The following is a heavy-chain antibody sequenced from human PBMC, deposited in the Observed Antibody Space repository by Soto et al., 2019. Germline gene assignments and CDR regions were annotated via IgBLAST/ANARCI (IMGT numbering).Heavy chain of an antibody. D-gene: IGHD3-22*01. V-gene: IGHV3-23*01. CDR3: AKDRYLDHDSRGYLFDN. Sequence: EVQLLESGGDLIQPGGSLRLSCAASGFTFNIYAMTWVRQAPGKGLEWVSAISRYGDITYYADSVEGRFSISRDNCKNTLYLQMNSLRAEDTAVYYCAKDRYLDHDSRGYLFDNWGQGTLVTVSS. CDR1: GFTFNIYA. CDR2: ISRYGDIT. J-gene: IGHJ4*02.